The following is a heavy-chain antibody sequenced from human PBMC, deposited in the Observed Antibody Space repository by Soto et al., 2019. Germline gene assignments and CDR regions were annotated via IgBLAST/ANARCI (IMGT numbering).Heavy chain of an antibody. J-gene: IGHJ4*02. D-gene: IGHD5-18*01. CDR3: ARDSDAYSYDPRHSLDY. CDR1: GYTFTSHG. Sequence: ASVKVSCKASGYTFTSHGLSWVRQAPGKGLEWVGWISAYNGNRYYAQKLQGRVTMTTDSSTGTALMELRTLRSDYTAVYYCARDSDAYSYDPRHSLDYWGQGTLVTVSS. CDR2: ISAYNGNR. V-gene: IGHV1-18*01.